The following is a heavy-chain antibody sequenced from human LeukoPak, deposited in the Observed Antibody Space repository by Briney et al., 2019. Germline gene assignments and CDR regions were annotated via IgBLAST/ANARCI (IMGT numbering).Heavy chain of an antibody. CDR1: GGSISSSSSY. D-gene: IGHD3-10*01. Sequence: SETLSLTCTVSGGSISSSSSYWGWIRQPPGKGLEWIGSIYYSGSTYYNPSLKSRVTISVDTSKNPFSLKLSSVTAADTAVYYCARQGYYGSGSYTRFDYWGQGTLVTVSS. CDR3: ARQGYYGSGSYTRFDY. CDR2: IYYSGST. J-gene: IGHJ4*02. V-gene: IGHV4-39*01.